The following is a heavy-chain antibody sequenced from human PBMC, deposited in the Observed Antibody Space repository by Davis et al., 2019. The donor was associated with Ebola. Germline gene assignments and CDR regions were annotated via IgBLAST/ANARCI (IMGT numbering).Heavy chain of an antibody. CDR2: ISHDGGHE. CDR1: GFTFSNYA. CDR3: VRDRDGRTWYIDY. D-gene: IGHD5-24*01. J-gene: IGHJ4*02. Sequence: GESLKISCAASGFTFSNYAMHWVRQTPGKGLEWVASISHDGGHENYADSVKGRFSIYRDNSKNTLDLQLNSLRTEDTAVYYCVRDRDGRTWYIDYWGQGTLVTVSS. V-gene: IGHV3-30-3*01.